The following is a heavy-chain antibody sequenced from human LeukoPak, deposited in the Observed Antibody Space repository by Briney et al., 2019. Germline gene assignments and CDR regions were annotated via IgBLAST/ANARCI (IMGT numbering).Heavy chain of an antibody. Sequence: GGSLRLSCAASGLNFSSCWMNWVRQAPGQGLEWVASIKEDGSEKHYVDSVKGRFTISRDNGKNSLYLQMNSLRAEDTAVYYCARERVAYCGGDCYSAFDYWGQGTLVTVSS. V-gene: IGHV3-7*03. D-gene: IGHD2-21*02. CDR2: IKEDGSEK. J-gene: IGHJ4*02. CDR1: GLNFSSCW. CDR3: ARERVAYCGGDCYSAFDY.